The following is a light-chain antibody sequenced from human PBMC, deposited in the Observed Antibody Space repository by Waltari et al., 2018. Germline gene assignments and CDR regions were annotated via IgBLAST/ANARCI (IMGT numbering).Light chain of an antibody. CDR2: NDR. CDR3: QSADSSGTYWV. CDR1: ALPKQY. V-gene: IGLV3-25*03. J-gene: IGLJ3*02. Sequence: SYELTQPPSVSVSPGQTARITCSGDALPKQYAYWYQQKPGQAPVLGIYNDRGRPSGIPERFSGSSSGTTVTLTISGVQAEDEADYYCQSADSSGTYWVFGGGTKLTVL.